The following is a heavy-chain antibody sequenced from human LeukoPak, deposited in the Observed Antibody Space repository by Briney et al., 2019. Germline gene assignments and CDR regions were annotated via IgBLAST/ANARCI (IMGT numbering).Heavy chain of an antibody. Sequence: ASVKVSCKASGYTFTSYDINWVRQATGQGLEWMGWMNPNSGNTGYAQKFQGRVTMTRNTSISTAYTELSRLRSEDTAVYYCARGRSSGWTRVFDYWGQGPLVTVSS. D-gene: IGHD6-19*01. CDR3: ARGRSSGWTRVFDY. J-gene: IGHJ4*02. CDR1: GYTFTSYD. V-gene: IGHV1-8*01. CDR2: MNPNSGNT.